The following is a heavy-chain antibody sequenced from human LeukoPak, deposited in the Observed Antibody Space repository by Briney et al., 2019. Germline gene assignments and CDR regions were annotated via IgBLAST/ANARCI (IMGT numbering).Heavy chain of an antibody. V-gene: IGHV1-2*02. J-gene: IGHJ5*02. Sequence: ASVKVSCKASGYTFTGYYMHWVRQAPGQGLEWMGWINPNSGGTNYAQKSQGRVTMTRDTSISTAYMELSRLRSDDTAVYYCARGDYDILTGYPNWFDPWGQGTLVTVSS. CDR3: ARGDYDILTGYPNWFDP. CDR2: INPNSGGT. D-gene: IGHD3-9*01. CDR1: GYTFTGYY.